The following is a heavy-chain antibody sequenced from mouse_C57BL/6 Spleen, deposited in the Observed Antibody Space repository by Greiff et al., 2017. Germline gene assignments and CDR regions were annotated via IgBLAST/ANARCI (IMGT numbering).Heavy chain of an antibody. CDR3: TRYDYVGPWFAY. CDR2: IDPETGGT. D-gene: IGHD2-4*01. J-gene: IGHJ3*01. CDR1: GYTFTDYE. V-gene: IGHV1-15*01. Sequence: QVQLKESGAELVRPGASVTLSCKASGYTFTDYEMHWVKQTPVHGLEWIGAIDPETGGTAYNQKFKGKAILTADKSSSTAYMELRSLTAEDSAVYYCTRYDYVGPWFAYWGQGTLVTVSA.